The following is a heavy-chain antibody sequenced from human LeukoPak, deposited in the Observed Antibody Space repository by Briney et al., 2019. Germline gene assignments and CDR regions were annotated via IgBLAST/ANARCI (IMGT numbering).Heavy chain of an antibody. J-gene: IGHJ6*03. D-gene: IGHD6-19*01. CDR3: AKGGIAVSSTSYYYYMDV. CDR2: ISGSDDST. CDR1: RFTFCSLE. Sequence: PGVSLRLSCAASRFTFCSLEMNWVRQAPGKALVWGSAISGSDDSTLCGDSVKGRFTISRDNSKNTLFLQMNSLRADDTAVYYCAKGGIAVSSTSYYYYMDVWGKGTTVTISS. V-gene: IGHV3-23*01.